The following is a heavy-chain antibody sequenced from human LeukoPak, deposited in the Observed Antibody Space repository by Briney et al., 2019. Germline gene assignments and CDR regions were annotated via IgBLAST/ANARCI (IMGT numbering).Heavy chain of an antibody. CDR1: GFNFSNYA. J-gene: IGHJ4*02. D-gene: IGHD3-22*01. V-gene: IGHV3-23*01. Sequence: GGSLRLSCVASGFNFSNYAMSWVRQAPGKGPEWVSGISGGGGGTYYADSVKGRFTISRANSKNTLYLQMKSLRVDDTAVYYCAKVWRGNYYDYWGQGTLVTVSS. CDR3: AKVWRGNYYDY. CDR2: ISGGGGGT.